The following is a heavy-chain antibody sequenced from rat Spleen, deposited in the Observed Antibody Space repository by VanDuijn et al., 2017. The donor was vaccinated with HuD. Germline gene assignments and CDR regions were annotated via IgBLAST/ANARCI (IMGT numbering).Heavy chain of an antibody. CDR1: GFTFSSYG. Sequence: EVQLVESGGGLVQPGRSLKLSCAASGFTFSSYGMAWVRQTPTKGLEWVASINTGGSNTYYRDSVKGRFTISRDNAKSTLYLQMDSLRSEDTATYYCTRHPDYSNYFDYWGQGVMVTVSS. V-gene: IGHV5S13*01. J-gene: IGHJ2*01. CDR3: TRHPDYSNYFDY. CDR2: INTGGSNT. D-gene: IGHD1-1*01.